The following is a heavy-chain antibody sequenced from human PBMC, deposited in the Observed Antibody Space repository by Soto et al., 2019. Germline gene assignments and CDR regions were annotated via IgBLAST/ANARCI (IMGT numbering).Heavy chain of an antibody. Sequence: GASVKVSCKASGHTFTPYGVNWVRQAPGQGLEWMGWISPWKGNTNYAQSFQGRVTMTTDTSTSTAYMELRSLTSDDTAVYYCARDVDPSGSYYTDYWGPGTQVTVSS. CDR2: ISPWKGNT. V-gene: IGHV1-18*04. J-gene: IGHJ4*02. D-gene: IGHD3-10*01. CDR3: ARDVDPSGSYYTDY. CDR1: GHTFTPYG.